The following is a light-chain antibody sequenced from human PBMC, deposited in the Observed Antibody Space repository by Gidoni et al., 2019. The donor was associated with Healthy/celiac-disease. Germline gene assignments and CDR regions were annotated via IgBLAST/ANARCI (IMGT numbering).Light chain of an antibody. CDR1: QSISSSY. Sequence: DIVLTQSPGTLSLSPGERATLSCRASQSISSSYLAWYQQKPGQAPTLLIYGASSRATGIPDRFSGSGSGTDFTLTISRLEPEDFAVYYCQQYGSSSWTFGQGTKVEIK. CDR2: GAS. V-gene: IGKV3-20*01. CDR3: QQYGSSSWT. J-gene: IGKJ1*01.